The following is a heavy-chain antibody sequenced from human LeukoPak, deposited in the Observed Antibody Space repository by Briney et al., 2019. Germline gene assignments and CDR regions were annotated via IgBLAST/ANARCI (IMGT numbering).Heavy chain of an antibody. V-gene: IGHV3-48*01. CDR3: AKRDNYRGVAEYFQH. J-gene: IGHJ1*01. Sequence: GGSLRLSCAASGFTFSSYSMNWVRQAPGKGLQWVSYISSSSSTIYYADSVKGRFTISRDNSKNTLYLQMNSLRAEDTAVYYCAKRDNYRGVAEYFQHWGQGTLVTVSS. D-gene: IGHD3-10*01. CDR1: GFTFSSYS. CDR2: ISSSSSTI.